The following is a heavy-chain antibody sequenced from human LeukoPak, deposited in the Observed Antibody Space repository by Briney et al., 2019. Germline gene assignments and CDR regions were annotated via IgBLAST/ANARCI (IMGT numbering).Heavy chain of an antibody. Sequence: APVKVSCKASGYTFTSYYMHWVRQAPGQGLEWMGIINPSGGSTSYAQKFQGRVTMTRDTSTSTVYMELSSLRSEDTAVYYCARDSHIVATRWCFDYWGQGTLVTVSS. CDR3: ARDSHIVATRWCFDY. D-gene: IGHD5-12*01. V-gene: IGHV1-46*01. CDR2: INPSGGST. J-gene: IGHJ4*02. CDR1: GYTFTSYY.